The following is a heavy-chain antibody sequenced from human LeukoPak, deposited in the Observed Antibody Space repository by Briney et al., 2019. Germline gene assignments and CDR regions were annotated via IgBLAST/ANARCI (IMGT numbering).Heavy chain of an antibody. CDR1: GFPFSSYE. V-gene: IGHV3-48*03. D-gene: IGHD1-26*01. J-gene: IGHJ4*02. CDR2: ISNSGSNT. Sequence: GGSLRLSCAASGFPFSSYEMDWVRQAPGKGLEWIAYISNSGSNTYYADSVRGRFTISRDNAKDSVYLQMNSLRVEDTAVYYCTTAGSLGSYSPNWGQGTLVSVSS. CDR3: TTAGSLGSYSPN.